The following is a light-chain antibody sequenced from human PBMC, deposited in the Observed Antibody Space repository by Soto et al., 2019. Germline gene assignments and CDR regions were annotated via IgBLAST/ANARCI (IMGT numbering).Light chain of an antibody. CDR1: NNDIGNYYY. J-gene: IGLJ1*01. V-gene: IGLV2-14*01. CDR3: GSYRSTPLYV. CDR2: EVN. Sequence: QSVLTHPASVSGSPGQSITISCTGSNNDIGNYYYVSWYQQYPGKAPQLILYEVNNRPSGISHRFSGSKSGNTASLSISGLQPEDEAVYYCGSYRSTPLYVFGTGTKVTV.